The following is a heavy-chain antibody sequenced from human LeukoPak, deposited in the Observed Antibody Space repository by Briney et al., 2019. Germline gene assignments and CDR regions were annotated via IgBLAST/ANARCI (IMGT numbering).Heavy chain of an antibody. V-gene: IGHV3-7*01. J-gene: IGHJ6*02. CDR3: ARVSIVTIFGVVIDYYYYGMDV. CDR2: IKQDGSEK. CDR1: GFTFSSYW. Sequence: PGGSLRLSCAASGFTFSSYWMSWVRKAPGKGLEWVANIKQDGSEKYYVDSVKGRFTISRDNAKNSLYLQMNSLRAEDTAVYYCARVSIVTIFGVVIDYYYYGMDVWGQGTTVTVSS. D-gene: IGHD3-3*01.